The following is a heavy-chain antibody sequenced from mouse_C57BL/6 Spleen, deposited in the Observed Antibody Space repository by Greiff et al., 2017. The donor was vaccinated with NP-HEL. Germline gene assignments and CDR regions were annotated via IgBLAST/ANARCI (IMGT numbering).Heavy chain of an antibody. CDR3: ARGSWDFDY. CDR2: INYDGSST. J-gene: IGHJ2*01. V-gene: IGHV5-16*01. Sequence: EVKLVESEGGLVQPGSSMKLSCTASGFTFSDYYMAWVRQVPEKGLEWVANINYDGSSTYYLDSLKSRFIISRDNAKNILYLQMSSLKSEDTATYYCARGSWDFDYWGQGTTLTVSS. CDR1: GFTFSDYY. D-gene: IGHD1-1*01.